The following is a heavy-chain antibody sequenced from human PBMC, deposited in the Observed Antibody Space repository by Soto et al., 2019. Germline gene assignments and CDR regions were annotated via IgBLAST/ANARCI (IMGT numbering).Heavy chain of an antibody. D-gene: IGHD5-12*01. J-gene: IGHJ5*02. CDR1: GGSFSGYY. V-gene: IGHV4-34*01. CDR2: INHSGST. Sequence: SETLSLTCAVYGGSFSGYYWSWIRQPPGKGLEWIGEINHSGSTNYNPSLKSRVTISVDTSRNQFSLRLSSVTAADTAVYYCARGGRGSVATIIPNGWFDPWGQGTLVTVSS. CDR3: ARGGRGSVATIIPNGWFDP.